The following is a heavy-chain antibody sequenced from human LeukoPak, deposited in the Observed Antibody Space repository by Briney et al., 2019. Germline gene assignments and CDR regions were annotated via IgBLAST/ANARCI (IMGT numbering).Heavy chain of an antibody. J-gene: IGHJ3*02. D-gene: IGHD3-22*01. Sequence: ASVKVSCKASGYTFSTYGISWVRQAPGQGLEWMGWISVYNGCTNYAHKVQGRVAMTTDTSTATAYMELRSLRSDDTAVYYCARPHNYDSSGYQDDAFDIWGQGTMVTVSS. V-gene: IGHV1-18*01. CDR3: ARPHNYDSSGYQDDAFDI. CDR2: ISVYNGCT. CDR1: GYTFSTYG.